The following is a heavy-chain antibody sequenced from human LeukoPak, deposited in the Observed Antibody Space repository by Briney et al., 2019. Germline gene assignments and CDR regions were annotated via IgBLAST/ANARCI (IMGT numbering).Heavy chain of an antibody. D-gene: IGHD1-7*01. V-gene: IGHV1-18*01. CDR2: ISAYNGNT. Sequence: ASVKVSCKASGYTFTSYGISWVRQAPGQGLEWMGWISAYNGNTNYAQKLQGRVTMTTDTSTSTAYMELRSLRSDDTAVYYCARGGGGLNWNYDGGGWFDPWGQGTLVTVSS. CDR3: ARGGGGLNWNYDGGGWFDP. J-gene: IGHJ5*02. CDR1: GYTFTSYG.